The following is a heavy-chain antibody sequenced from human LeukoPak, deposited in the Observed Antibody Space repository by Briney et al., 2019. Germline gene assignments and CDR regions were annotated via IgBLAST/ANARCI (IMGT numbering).Heavy chain of an antibody. D-gene: IGHD2-15*01. Sequence: PGGSLRLSCAASGFTFSSYWMSWVRQAPGKGLEWVANIKQDGSEKYYVDSVKGRFTISRDNAKNSLYLQMNSLRAEDTAVYYCAKGSWDIVVVVAPLVFDYWGQGTLVTVSS. CDR2: IKQDGSEK. CDR3: AKGSWDIVVVVAPLVFDY. V-gene: IGHV3-7*03. CDR1: GFTFSSYW. J-gene: IGHJ4*02.